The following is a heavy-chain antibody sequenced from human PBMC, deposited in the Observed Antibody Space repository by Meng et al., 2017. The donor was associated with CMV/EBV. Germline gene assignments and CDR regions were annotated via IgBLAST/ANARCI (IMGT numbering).Heavy chain of an antibody. CDR3: ARVYCSGGSCYGNWFDP. CDR2: IYYSGST. V-gene: IGHV4-30-4*08. J-gene: IGHJ5*02. Sequence: QRQAPAPGLVKPSQTLSLTCTVSGGSISSGDYYWSWIRQPPGKGLEWIGYIYYSGSTYYNPSLKSRVTISVDTSKNQFSLKLSSVTAADTAVYYCARVYCSGGSCYGNWFDPWGQGTLVTVSS. CDR1: GGSISSGDYY. D-gene: IGHD2-15*01.